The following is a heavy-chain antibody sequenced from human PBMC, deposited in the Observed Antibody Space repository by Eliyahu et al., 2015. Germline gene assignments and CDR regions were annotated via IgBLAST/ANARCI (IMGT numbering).Heavy chain of an antibody. CDR1: GFTFGTXA. V-gene: IGHV3-23*04. D-gene: IGHD3-10*01. J-gene: IGHJ6*02. CDR3: AKDVREGGGGMGV. Sequence: EMQLVESGGGLVQPGGSLRLSCAASGFTFGTXARGGVRQXPGKGGGWASLMGGXGGSTFYADSVKGRFTISRDSSKNMLYLHMNNLRGEDTAIYYCAKDVREGGGGMGVWGQGTTVTVSS. CDR2: MGGXGGST.